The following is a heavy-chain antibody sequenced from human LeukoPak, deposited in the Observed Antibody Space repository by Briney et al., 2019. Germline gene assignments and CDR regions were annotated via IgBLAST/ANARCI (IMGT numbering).Heavy chain of an antibody. D-gene: IGHD3-10*01. V-gene: IGHV1-8*01. Sequence: GASVKVSCKASGYTFTSYDINWVRQATGQGLEWMGWMNPNSGNTGYAQKFQGRVTMTRNTSISTAYMELSSLRSEDTAVYYCARGSHYYGSGSYYPKGFDYWGQGTLVTVSS. J-gene: IGHJ4*02. CDR2: MNPNSGNT. CDR3: ARGSHYYGSGSYYPKGFDY. CDR1: GYTFTSYD.